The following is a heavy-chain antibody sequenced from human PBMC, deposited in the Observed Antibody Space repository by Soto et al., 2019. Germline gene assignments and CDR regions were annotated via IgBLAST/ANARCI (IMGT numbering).Heavy chain of an antibody. CDR2: IKEDGSNK. D-gene: IGHD4-17*01. CDR1: GFTFSSYW. V-gene: IGHV3-7*03. Sequence: QPGGSLRLSCAASGFTFSSYWMSWVRQAPGKGLEGVAHIKEDGSNKYYVDSVKGRLPFSRDNDKNLLYLQMNSLRAEDTAVYYCARDIGPPLRPIDYWGQGTLVTVSS. J-gene: IGHJ4*01. CDR3: ARDIGPPLRPIDY.